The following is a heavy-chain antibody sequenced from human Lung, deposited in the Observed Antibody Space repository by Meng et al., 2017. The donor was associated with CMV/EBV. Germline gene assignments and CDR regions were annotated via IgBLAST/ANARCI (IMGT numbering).Heavy chain of an antibody. CDR2: IRSKAYGGTT. V-gene: IGHV3-49*04. Sequence: GGSLRLSCTASGFTFGDYAMSWVRQAPGKGLEWVGFIRSKAYGGTTEYAASVKGRFTISRDDSKSIAYLQMNSLKTEDTAVYYCSITGEPNYYYYYGMDVWXQGTTVXVSS. CDR1: GFTFGDYA. D-gene: IGHD7-27*01. CDR3: SITGEPNYYYYYGMDV. J-gene: IGHJ6*02.